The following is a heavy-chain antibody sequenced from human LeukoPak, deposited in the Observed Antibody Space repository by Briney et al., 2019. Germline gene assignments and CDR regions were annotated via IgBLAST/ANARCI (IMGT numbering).Heavy chain of an antibody. V-gene: IGHV3-7*01. CDR1: GFTFENFA. Sequence: GGSLRLSCAASGFTFENFAMSRVRQAPGKGLEWVANIKQDGSGKYYVDSLKGRFTISRDNAKNSLYLQMNSLRAEDTAVYYCARDPEDYYDSSGYYDGFDIWGQGTMVTVSS. D-gene: IGHD3-22*01. J-gene: IGHJ3*02. CDR3: ARDPEDYYDSSGYYDGFDI. CDR2: IKQDGSGK.